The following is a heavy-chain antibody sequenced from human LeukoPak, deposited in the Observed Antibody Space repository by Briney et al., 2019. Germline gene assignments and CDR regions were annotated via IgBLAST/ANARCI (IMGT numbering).Heavy chain of an antibody. Sequence: GGSLRLSCAASGFTFSSYGMHWVRQAPGKGLEWVAVISYDGSNKYYADSVKGRFTISRDNSKNTLYLQMNSLRAEDTAVYYCAKDVVAARGYLDYWGQGTLVTVSS. D-gene: IGHD6-6*01. CDR1: GFTFSSYG. CDR3: AKDVVAARGYLDY. J-gene: IGHJ4*02. CDR2: ISYDGSNK. V-gene: IGHV3-30*18.